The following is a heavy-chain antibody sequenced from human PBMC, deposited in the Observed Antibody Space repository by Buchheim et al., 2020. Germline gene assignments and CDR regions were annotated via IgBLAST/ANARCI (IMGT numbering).Heavy chain of an antibody. CDR3: ASSSPFLGATYYYYYGMDV. CDR2: IDPSDSYT. J-gene: IGHJ6*02. Sequence: EVQLVQSGAEVKKPGESLRISCKGSGYSFTSYWISWVRQMPGKGLEWMGRIDPSDSYTNYGPSFQGHVTISADKSISTAYPQWSSLKASDTAMYYCASSSPFLGATYYYYYGMDVWGQGTT. D-gene: IGHD1-26*01. V-gene: IGHV5-10-1*03. CDR1: GYSFTSYW.